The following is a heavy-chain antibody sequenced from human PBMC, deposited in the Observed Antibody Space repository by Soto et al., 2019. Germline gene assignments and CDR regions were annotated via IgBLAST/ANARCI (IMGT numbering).Heavy chain of an antibody. D-gene: IGHD6-6*01. CDR2: INPNSGGT. Sequence: ASVKFSCKASGYTFTGYYMHWVRQAPGQGLEWMGWINPNSGGTNYAQKFQGWVTMTRDTSISTAYMELSRLRSDDTAVHYCARHIAADYWFDPWGQGTLVTVSS. V-gene: IGHV1-2*04. CDR1: GYTFTGYY. CDR3: ARHIAADYWFDP. J-gene: IGHJ5*02.